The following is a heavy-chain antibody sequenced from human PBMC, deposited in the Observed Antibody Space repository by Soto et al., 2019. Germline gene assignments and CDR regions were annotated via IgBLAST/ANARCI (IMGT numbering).Heavy chain of an antibody. Sequence: SETLSLTGAVYGGSFSGYYWSWIRQPPGKGLEWIGEINHSGSTNYNPSLKSRVTISVDTSKNQFSLKLSSVTAADTAVYYCASFYGDYYFDYWGQGTRVTVSS. CDR1: GGSFSGYY. CDR2: INHSGST. J-gene: IGHJ4*02. V-gene: IGHV4-34*01. D-gene: IGHD4-17*01. CDR3: ASFYGDYYFDY.